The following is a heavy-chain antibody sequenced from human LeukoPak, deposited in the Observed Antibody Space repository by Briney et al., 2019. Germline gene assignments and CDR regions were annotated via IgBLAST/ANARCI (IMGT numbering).Heavy chain of an antibody. V-gene: IGHV3-15*01. D-gene: IGHD6-19*01. J-gene: IGHJ4*02. Sequence: GGSLRLSCAASGFTFSNAWMSWVRQAPGKGLEWVGRIKSKTDGGTTDYAAPVKGRFTISRDDSKNTLYLQMNSLKTEDTAVCYCTTSRSGWYYLDYWGQGTLVTVSS. CDR3: TTSRSGWYYLDY. CDR1: GFTFSNAW. CDR2: IKSKTDGGTT.